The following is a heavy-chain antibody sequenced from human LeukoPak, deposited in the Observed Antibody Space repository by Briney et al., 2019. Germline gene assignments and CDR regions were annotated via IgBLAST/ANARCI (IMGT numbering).Heavy chain of an antibody. V-gene: IGHV4-30-2*01. D-gene: IGHD3-10*01. CDR1: GGSISSGGYS. Sequence: SETLSLTCAVSGGSISSGGYSWSWIRQPPGKGLEWIGYIYHSGSTYYNPSLKSRVTISVDRSKNQFSLKLSSVTAADTAVYYCARVTRTAYGSGSYSDYFDYWGQGTLVTVSS. CDR3: ARVTRTAYGSGSYSDYFDY. CDR2: IYHSGST. J-gene: IGHJ4*02.